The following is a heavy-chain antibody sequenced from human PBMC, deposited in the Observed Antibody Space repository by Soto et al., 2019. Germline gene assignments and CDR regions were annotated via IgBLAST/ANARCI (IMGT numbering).Heavy chain of an antibody. D-gene: IGHD2-15*01. CDR3: ARVKAAVVY. J-gene: IGHJ4*02. V-gene: IGHV4-30-4*01. CDR2: IYYSGST. Sequence: QVQLQESGPGLVKPSQTLSLTCTVSGGSISSGDYFWSWIRQPPGKGLEWIGYIYYSGSTYYNPSLKRPLTISADTSKTTCSMNPSSVTAADTAVSYCARVKAAVVYWGQGTLVTVFS. CDR1: GGSISSGDYF.